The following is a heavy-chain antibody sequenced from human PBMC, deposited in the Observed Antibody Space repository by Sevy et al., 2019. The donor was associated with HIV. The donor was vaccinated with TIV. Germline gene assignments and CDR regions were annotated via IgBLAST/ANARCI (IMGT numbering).Heavy chain of an antibody. CDR3: TTAHQWFGNLRLD. Sequence: GGSLRLSCAASGFTFSKAWMNWVRQAPGKGPEWVGRIKSKTDGGTTDFAAFVKGRFKISRHDSNDTLFLQMDNLEVEDTAVYYCTTAHQWFGNLRLDWGQGTLVTVSS. J-gene: IGHJ4*02. D-gene: IGHD3-10*01. V-gene: IGHV3-15*01. CDR2: IKSKTDGGTT. CDR1: GFTFSKAW.